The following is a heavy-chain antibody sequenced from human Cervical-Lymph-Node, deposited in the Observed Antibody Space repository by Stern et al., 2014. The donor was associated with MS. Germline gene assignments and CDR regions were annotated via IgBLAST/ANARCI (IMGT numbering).Heavy chain of an antibody. D-gene: IGHD2-8*01. Sequence: VQLVESGGAVVQPGRSLRLSCAASGFTFSSYGMHWVRQAPGQGMEWVTVVSYDGNHKFYAASVKGRFTISRDNSKNTLHLQMNSVTPDDTAIYYCARDYEDTSMLFDHWGRGTLVTVSS. CDR2: VSYDGNHK. J-gene: IGHJ4*02. CDR1: GFTFSSYG. V-gene: IGHV3-30*03. CDR3: ARDYEDTSMLFDH.